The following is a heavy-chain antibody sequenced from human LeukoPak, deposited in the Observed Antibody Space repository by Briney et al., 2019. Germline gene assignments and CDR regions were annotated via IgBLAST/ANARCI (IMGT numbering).Heavy chain of an antibody. CDR2: IYYNGSP. J-gene: IGHJ4*02. V-gene: IGHV4-39*01. CDR1: GGSISSGSYY. D-gene: IGHD2-2*01. Sequence: SQTLSLTCTVSGGSISSGSYYWGWIRQPPGKGLECIGSIYYNGSPYSYPSLKSRVTISVDSSKNQFSLRLSSVTAADTAVYYCARHRRSTSPFDYWGQGTLVTVSS. CDR3: ARHRRSTSPFDY.